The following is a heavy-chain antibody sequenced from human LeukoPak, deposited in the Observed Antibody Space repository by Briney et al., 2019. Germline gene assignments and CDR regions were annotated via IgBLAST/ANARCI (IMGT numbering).Heavy chain of an antibody. CDR3: ARYYYCWGSYFGY. D-gene: IGHD3-10*01. J-gene: IGHJ4*02. Sequence: GGSLRLSCAASGFTFSSYSMNWVRQAPGKGLEWVSSISSSSSYIYYADSVKGRFTISRDNAKNSLYLQMNSMRAEDTAVYYCARYYYCWGSYFGYWGQGTLVTVSS. CDR1: GFTFSSYS. V-gene: IGHV3-21*01. CDR2: ISSSSSYI.